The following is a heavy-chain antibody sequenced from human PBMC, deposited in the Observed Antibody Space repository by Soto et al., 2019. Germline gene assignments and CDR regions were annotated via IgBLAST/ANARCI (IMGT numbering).Heavy chain of an antibody. D-gene: IGHD4-4*01. CDR2: VYYRGRS. V-gene: IGHV4-39*01. CDR3: VIKRSKVITQDLFDY. Sequence: SETLSLTCTVSGGSFTNSSYYWGWIRQSPGKGLEWIGSVYYRGRSYSKSSVKSRVTISVDTSKNQFSLNLNSVTDSDKAVYLCVIKRSKVITQDLFDYCAQGALVTVSS. J-gene: IGHJ4*02. CDR1: GGSFTNSSYY.